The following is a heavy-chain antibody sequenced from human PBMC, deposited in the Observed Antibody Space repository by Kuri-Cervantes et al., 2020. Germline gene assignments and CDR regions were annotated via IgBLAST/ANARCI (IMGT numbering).Heavy chain of an antibody. CDR2: MNPNSGNT. Sequence: ASVNVSCKASGYTFTSYGISWVRQAPGQGLEWMGWMNPNSGNTGYARKFQGRVTMTRNTSMSTAYMELSSLRSEDTAVYYCAREGDWGRGSNPFDYWGQGTLVTVSS. D-gene: IGHD3/OR15-3a*01. V-gene: IGHV1-8*02. J-gene: IGHJ4*02. CDR3: AREGDWGRGSNPFDY. CDR1: GYTFTSYG.